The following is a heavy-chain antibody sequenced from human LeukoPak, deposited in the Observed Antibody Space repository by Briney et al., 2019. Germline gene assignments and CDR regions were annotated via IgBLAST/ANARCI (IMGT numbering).Heavy chain of an antibody. J-gene: IGHJ6*03. V-gene: IGHV4-59*12. CDR1: GGSISSYY. CDR2: IYYSGST. Sequence: SETLSLTFTVSGGSISSYYWSWIRQPPGKGLEWIGYIYYSGSTNYNPSLKSRVTMSVDTSKNQFSLKLSSVTAADTAVYYCARDSEYYYYYMDVWGKGTTVTVSS. CDR3: ARDSEYYYYYMDV.